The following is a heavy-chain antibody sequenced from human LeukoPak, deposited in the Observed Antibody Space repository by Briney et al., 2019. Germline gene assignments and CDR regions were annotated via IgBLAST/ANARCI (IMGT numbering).Heavy chain of an antibody. J-gene: IGHJ4*02. CDR3: ATEGGYDSSGFDY. CDR1: GYTLTELS. D-gene: IGHD3-22*01. CDR2: FDPEDGET. V-gene: IGHV1-24*01. Sequence: AASVEVSCKVSGYTLTELSMHWVRQAPGKGLEWMGGFDPEDGETIYAQKFQGRVTMTEDTSTDTAHMELSSLRSEDTAVYYCATEGGYDSSGFDYWGQGTLVTVSS.